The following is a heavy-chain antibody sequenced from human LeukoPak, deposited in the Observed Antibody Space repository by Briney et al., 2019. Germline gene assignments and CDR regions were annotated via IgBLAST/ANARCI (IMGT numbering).Heavy chain of an antibody. CDR2: ISGGGGST. CDR1: GFTFSSYA. D-gene: IGHD6-19*01. CDR3: AKEPITVADYELGH. Sequence: GGSLILSCAASGFTFSSYAMSWVRQAPGKGLEWVSTISGGGGSTYYADSEKGRFTISSDNSKNTLFLQMNSLRAEDTAVYYCAKEPITVADYELGHWGQGPLLRVSS. V-gene: IGHV3-23*01. J-gene: IGHJ4*02.